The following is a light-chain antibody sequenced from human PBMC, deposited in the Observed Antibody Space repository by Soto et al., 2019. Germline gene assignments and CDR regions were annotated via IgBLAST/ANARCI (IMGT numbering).Light chain of an antibody. Sequence: QSALTQPASVSGSPGQSITISCTGTNSDVGGYNYVSWYQQHPGKAPKLMIYDVSNRPSGVSNRFSGSKSGNTASLTISGLQAEDEADYYCNSYSSSSTDVVFGGGTNVTVL. CDR3: NSYSSSSTDVV. J-gene: IGLJ2*01. V-gene: IGLV2-14*01. CDR2: DVS. CDR1: NSDVGGYNY.